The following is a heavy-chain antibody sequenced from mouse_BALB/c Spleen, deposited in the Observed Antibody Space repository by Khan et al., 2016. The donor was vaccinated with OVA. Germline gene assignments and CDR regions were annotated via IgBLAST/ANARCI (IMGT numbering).Heavy chain of an antibody. J-gene: IGHJ4*01. CDR2: LHYSGTL. Sequence: VQLKEPGPGLVKPPQTVSLTCTVTGISSTTGHHIWSWIPHLLRNKPARIGYLHYSGTLTHNPTLTRRTPIPRHTPKHQFFLELNSLMAQDTATYYCARVSLYYCSSCWYARYYWGQGTTVTISS. CDR1: GISSTTGHHI. V-gene: IGHV3-5*02. D-gene: IGHD1-1*01. CDR3: ARVSLYYCSSCWYARYY.